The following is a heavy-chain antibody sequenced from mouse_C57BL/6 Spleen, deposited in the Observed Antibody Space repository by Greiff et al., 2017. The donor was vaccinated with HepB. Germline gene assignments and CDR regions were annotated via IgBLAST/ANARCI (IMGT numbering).Heavy chain of an antibody. D-gene: IGHD1-1*01. V-gene: IGHV1-80*01. Sequence: VQLQQSGAELVKPGASVKISCKASGYAFSSYWMNWVKQRPGKGLEWIGQIYPGDGDTNYNGKFKGKATLTADKSSSTAYMQLSSLTSEDSAVYFCARNGDNYYGSSPHWYFDVWGTGTTVTVSS. CDR3: ARNGDNYYGSSPHWYFDV. CDR2: IYPGDGDT. CDR1: GYAFSSYW. J-gene: IGHJ1*03.